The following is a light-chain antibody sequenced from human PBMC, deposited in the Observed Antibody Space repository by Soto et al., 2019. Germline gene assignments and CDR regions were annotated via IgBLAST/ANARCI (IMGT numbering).Light chain of an antibody. CDR3: CSYAGSSTWV. CDR2: EGS. Sequence: QSVLTQPASVSGSPGQSITISCTGTSSDVGSYNLVSWYQQHPGKAPKLMIYEGSKRPSGVSNRFSGSKSGNTASLTISGLQAEVGADYYCCSYAGSSTWVFGGGTQLTVL. J-gene: IGLJ3*02. CDR1: SSDVGSYNL. V-gene: IGLV2-23*01.